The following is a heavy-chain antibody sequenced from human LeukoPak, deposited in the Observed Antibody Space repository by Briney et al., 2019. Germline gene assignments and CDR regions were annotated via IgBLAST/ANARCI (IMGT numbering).Heavy chain of an antibody. D-gene: IGHD5-24*01. CDR3: ARGGQGDGYSADEAFDF. J-gene: IGHJ3*01. V-gene: IGHV6-1*01. CDR2: TYYRSKWYN. CDR1: GDSFSNSSAA. Sequence: SQTLSLTCAISGDSFSNSSAAWNWIRQSPSRGLEWLGRTYYRSKWYNDYAVSVKSRIIINPDTSKNQLSLQLKSVTPEDTAVYYCARGGQGDGYSADEAFDFWGQGTMVTVSS.